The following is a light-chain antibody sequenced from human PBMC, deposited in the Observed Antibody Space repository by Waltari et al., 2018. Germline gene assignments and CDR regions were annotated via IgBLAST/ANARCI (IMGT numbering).Light chain of an antibody. CDR3: QHRGDWPPTWT. CDR1: QSVSSY. CDR2: GAS. Sequence: EIVLTQSPATLSLSPGERATLSCRASQSVSSYLAWYQQKPGQAPRLLIYGASNRATGIPARFSGSGSGTDFILTISSLEPEDFAVYYCQHRGDWPPTWTFGQGTKVEIK. J-gene: IGKJ1*01. V-gene: IGKV3-11*01.